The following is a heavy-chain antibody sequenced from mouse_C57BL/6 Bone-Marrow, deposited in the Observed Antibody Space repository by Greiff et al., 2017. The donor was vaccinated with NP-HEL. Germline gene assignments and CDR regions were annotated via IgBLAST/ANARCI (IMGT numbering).Heavy chain of an antibody. V-gene: IGHV1-81*01. CDR2: IYPRSGNT. Sequence: VQLQESGAELARPGASVKLSCKASGYTFTSYGISWVKQRTGQGLEWIGEIYPRSGNTYYNEKFKGKATLTADKSASTAYMELRSLTSEDSAVYFWARFPAYWGQGTLVTVSA. CDR1: GYTFTSYG. J-gene: IGHJ3*01. CDR3: ARFPAY.